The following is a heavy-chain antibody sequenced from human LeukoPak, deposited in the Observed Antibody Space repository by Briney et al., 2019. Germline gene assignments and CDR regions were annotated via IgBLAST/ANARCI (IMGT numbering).Heavy chain of an antibody. J-gene: IGHJ5*02. Sequence: GGSLRLSCAASGFTFSSYSMNWVRQAPGKGLEWVSSISSSSYIYYADSVKGRFTISRDNAKNSLYLQMNSLRAEDTAVYYCARDSGSYGNWFDPWDQGTLVTVSS. CDR1: GFTFSSYS. V-gene: IGHV3-21*01. CDR3: ARDSGSYGNWFDP. CDR2: ISSSSYI. D-gene: IGHD1-26*01.